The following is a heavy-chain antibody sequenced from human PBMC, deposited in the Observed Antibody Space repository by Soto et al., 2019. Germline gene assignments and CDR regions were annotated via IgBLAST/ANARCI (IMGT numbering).Heavy chain of an antibody. D-gene: IGHD6-6*01. CDR2: ISGSGGST. CDR1: GVTFSSYA. Sequence: GGSLRLSCAASGVTFSSYAMSWVRQAPGKGLEWVSAISGSGGSTYYADSVKGRFTISRDNSKNTLYLQMNSLRAEDTAVYYCAAREYSSSSASPDAFDIWGQGTMVTVSS. V-gene: IGHV3-23*01. CDR3: AAREYSSSSASPDAFDI. J-gene: IGHJ3*02.